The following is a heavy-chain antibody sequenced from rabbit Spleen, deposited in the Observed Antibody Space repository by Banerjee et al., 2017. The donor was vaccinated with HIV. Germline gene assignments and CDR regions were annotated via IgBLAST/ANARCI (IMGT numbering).Heavy chain of an antibody. CDR3: ARDLVAVIGWNFAL. V-gene: IGHV1S40*01. D-gene: IGHD1-1*01. Sequence: QSLEESGGDLVQPEGSLTLTCTASGFDLSSYYYMCWVRQPPGKGLEWIACIAVGSGGFTYYANWAKGRFTISKTSSTTVTLQMTSLTAADTATYFCARDLVAVIGWNFALWGPGTLVTVS. J-gene: IGHJ4*01. CDR1: GFDLSSYYY. CDR2: IAVGSGGFT.